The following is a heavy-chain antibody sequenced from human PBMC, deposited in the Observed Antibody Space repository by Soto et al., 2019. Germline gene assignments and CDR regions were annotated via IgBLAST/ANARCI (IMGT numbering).Heavy chain of an antibody. CDR3: ARRGPKYDFWSGYYQRGYINYMDV. D-gene: IGHD3-3*01. J-gene: IGHJ6*03. Sequence: QVQLVESGGGLVKPGGSLRLSCAASGFTFSDYYMSWIRQAPGKGLEWVSYISSSGSTIYYADSVKGRFTISRDNAKNSLYLQLNSLRAEDTAVYYCARRGPKYDFWSGYYQRGYINYMDVWGKGTTVTVSS. CDR2: ISSSGSTI. V-gene: IGHV3-11*01. CDR1: GFTFSDYY.